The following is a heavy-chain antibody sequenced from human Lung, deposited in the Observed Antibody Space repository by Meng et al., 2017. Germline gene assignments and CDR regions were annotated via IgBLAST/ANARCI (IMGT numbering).Heavy chain of an antibody. CDR1: GDRVSTNSAA. Sequence: QVQLQQSGPGLVKPSQPLSPPCAISGDRVSTNSAAWNWFRQSPSRGLEWLRRTYYRSNWYYGYAVSVRSRITINPDTSKNQFSLQLNSVTPEDTAVYYCARSRQWLDSWGQGTLVTVSS. CDR2: TYYRSNWYY. D-gene: IGHD6-19*01. V-gene: IGHV6-1*01. J-gene: IGHJ4*02. CDR3: ARSRQWLDS.